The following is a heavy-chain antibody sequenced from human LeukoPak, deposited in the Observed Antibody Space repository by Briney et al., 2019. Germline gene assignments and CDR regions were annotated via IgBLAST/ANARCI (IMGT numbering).Heavy chain of an antibody. CDR1: GGSISTYY. V-gene: IGHV4-59*01. CDR3: ARVGSGSFDY. J-gene: IGHJ4*02. CDR2: IYYSGNT. Sequence: SETLSLTCTVSGGSISTYYWSWIRQPPGKGLEWIGYIYYSGNTNCNPSLKSRVAISIDTSKNQFSLKLTSVTAADTAVYYCARVGSGSFDYWGQGTLVTVSS. D-gene: IGHD3-10*01.